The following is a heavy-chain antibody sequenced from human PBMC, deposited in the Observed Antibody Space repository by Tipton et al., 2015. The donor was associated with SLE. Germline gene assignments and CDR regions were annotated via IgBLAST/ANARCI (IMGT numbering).Heavy chain of an antibody. CDR1: GGSISSHY. Sequence: TLSLTCTVSGGSISSHYWSWIRQPPGKGLEWIGYIYYSGSTNYNPSLKRRVTISVDTSKTQFSLKLRSVTAADTAVYYCARDQGGREIDFWGQGTLVTVSS. CDR3: ARDQGGREIDF. V-gene: IGHV4-59*11. D-gene: IGHD1-26*01. J-gene: IGHJ4*02. CDR2: IYYSGST.